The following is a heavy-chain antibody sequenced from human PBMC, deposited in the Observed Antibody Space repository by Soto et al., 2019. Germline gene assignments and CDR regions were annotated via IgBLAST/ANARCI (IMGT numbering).Heavy chain of an antibody. CDR1: GGTFSSYA. Sequence: SVKVSCKASGGTFSSYAISWVRQAPGQGLEWIGGIIPIFGTANYAQKFQGRVTITADESTSTAYMELSSLRSEDTAVYYCARQKGHDILTGYPEYYFDYWGQGTLVTVSS. CDR2: IIPIFGTA. V-gene: IGHV1-69*13. CDR3: ARQKGHDILTGYPEYYFDY. D-gene: IGHD3-9*01. J-gene: IGHJ4*02.